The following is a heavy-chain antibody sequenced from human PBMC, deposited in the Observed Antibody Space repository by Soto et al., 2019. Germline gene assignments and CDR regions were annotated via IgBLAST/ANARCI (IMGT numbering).Heavy chain of an antibody. CDR3: ASFLRHPKVDCSSTSCYSDYYGMDV. D-gene: IGHD2-2*02. Sequence: ASVKVSCKASGYTFTSYYMHWVRQAPGQGLEWMGIINPSGGSTSYAQKFQGRVTITRDTSTSTVYMELSSLRSEDTAVYYCASFLRHPKVDCSSTSCYSDYYGMDVWGQGTTVTVSS. V-gene: IGHV1-46*01. J-gene: IGHJ6*02. CDR2: INPSGGST. CDR1: GYTFTSYY.